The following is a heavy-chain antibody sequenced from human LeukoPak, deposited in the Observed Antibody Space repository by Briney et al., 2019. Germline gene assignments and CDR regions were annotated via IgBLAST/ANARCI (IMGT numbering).Heavy chain of an antibody. Sequence: SETLSLTCTVSGGSISGYFWSWIRQPAGKGLEWIGRIYTSGSTNYNPSLKSRVTMSVDKSKNQFSLKLSSVTAADTAVYYCASVGYSYGYAVVVYWGQGTLVTVSS. CDR2: IYTSGST. V-gene: IGHV4-4*07. D-gene: IGHD5-18*01. J-gene: IGHJ4*02. CDR3: ASVGYSYGYAVVVY. CDR1: GGSISGYF.